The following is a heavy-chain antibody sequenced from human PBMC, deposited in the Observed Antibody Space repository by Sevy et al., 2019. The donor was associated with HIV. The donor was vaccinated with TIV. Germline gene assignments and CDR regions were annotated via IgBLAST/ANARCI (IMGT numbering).Heavy chain of an antibody. J-gene: IGHJ4*02. Sequence: GGSLRLSCAASGFTFSNYPMHWVRQAPGKGLEWVAVISYDGSTTYYADSLKGRFIISRDTSKSTLYLQVNSLRAEDAAVYYCARAALTSGYLYYFDYWGQGTLVTVSS. D-gene: IGHD3-22*01. CDR2: ISYDGSTT. CDR3: ARAALTSGYLYYFDY. V-gene: IGHV3-30*04. CDR1: GFTFSNYP.